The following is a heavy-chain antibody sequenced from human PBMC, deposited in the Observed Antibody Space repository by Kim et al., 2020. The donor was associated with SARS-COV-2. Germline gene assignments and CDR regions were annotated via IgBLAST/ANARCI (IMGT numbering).Heavy chain of an antibody. V-gene: IGHV3-15*01. Sequence: GGSLRLSCAASGFTFSNAWMSWVRQAPGKGLEWVGRIKSKTDGGTTDYAAPVKGRFTISRDDSKNTLYLQMNSLKTEDTAVYYCTTARWEGYYDSSGYYGMDVWGQGTTVTVSS. CDR3: TTARWEGYYDSSGYYGMDV. D-gene: IGHD3-22*01. J-gene: IGHJ6*02. CDR1: GFTFSNAW. CDR2: IKSKTDGGTT.